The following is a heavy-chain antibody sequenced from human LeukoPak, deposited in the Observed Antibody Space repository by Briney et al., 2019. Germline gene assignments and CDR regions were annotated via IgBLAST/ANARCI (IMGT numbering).Heavy chain of an antibody. CDR2: ISGSGGST. V-gene: IGHV3-23*01. J-gene: IGHJ4*02. CDR3: AKVHSSGWYYFDY. CDR1: GFTFSSYA. Sequence: PGGSLRLSCAASGFTFSSYAMSWVRQAPGKGLEWVSAISGSGGSTYYADSVKGRFTISRDNSKNTLYLQMNSLRAEDTAVDYCAKVHSSGWYYFDYWGQGTLVTVSS. D-gene: IGHD6-19*01.